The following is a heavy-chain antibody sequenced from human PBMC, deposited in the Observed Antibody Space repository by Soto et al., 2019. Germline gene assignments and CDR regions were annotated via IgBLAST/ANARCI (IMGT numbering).Heavy chain of an antibody. CDR3: ATMGTPATGLYYFDY. CDR1: GGSISSGNYY. J-gene: IGHJ4*02. V-gene: IGHV4-30-4*01. Sequence: QVQLQESGPGLVKPSQTLSLTCTVSGGSISSGNYYWSWIRQPPGKGLEWIGFISYSGSTYYNASLKTRVTISVDTSKNQFSLNLSFVTAADTAVYYCATMGTPATGLYYFDYLGQGTLVTVSS. CDR2: ISYSGST. D-gene: IGHD1-7*01.